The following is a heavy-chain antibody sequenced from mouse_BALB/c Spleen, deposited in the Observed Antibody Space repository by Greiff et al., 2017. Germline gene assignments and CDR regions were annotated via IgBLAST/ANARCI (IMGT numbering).Heavy chain of an antibody. D-gene: IGHD2-3*01. V-gene: IGHV1-5*01. Sequence: EVQLQESGTVLARPGASVKMSCKASGYTFTSYWMHWVKQRPGQGLEWIGASYPGNSDTSYNQKFKGKAKLTAVTSTSTAYMELSSLTNEDSAVYYCTRDDGYPSWFAYWGQGTLVTVSA. J-gene: IGHJ3*01. CDR1: GYTFTSYW. CDR2: SYPGNSDT. CDR3: TRDDGYPSWFAY.